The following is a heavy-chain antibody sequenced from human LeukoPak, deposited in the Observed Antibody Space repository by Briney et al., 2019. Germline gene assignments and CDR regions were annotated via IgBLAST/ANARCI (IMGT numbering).Heavy chain of an antibody. CDR3: ARENDYSNYVDY. Sequence: PGGSLRLSCAASGFTFSSYSMNWVRQAPGKGLEWVSSISSGSSYIYYADSVKGRFTISRDNAKNSLYLQMNSLRAEDTAVYYCARENDYSNYVDYWGQGTLVTVSS. V-gene: IGHV3-21*01. CDR1: GFTFSSYS. CDR2: ISSGSSYI. D-gene: IGHD4-11*01. J-gene: IGHJ4*02.